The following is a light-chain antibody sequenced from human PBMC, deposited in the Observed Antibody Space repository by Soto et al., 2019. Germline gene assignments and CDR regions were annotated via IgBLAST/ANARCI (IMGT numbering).Light chain of an antibody. CDR1: ETISTF. CDR2: AAS. CDR3: QQSYSTSPIT. J-gene: IGKJ5*01. V-gene: IGKV1-39*01. Sequence: DIQMTQSPSSLSASVGDRVNMTCRASETISTFLNWYQNKPGKAPKLLIYAASRLQSGVPSRFSGSGSGTDFTLNINGLQPEDFASYYCQQSYSTSPITFGQGTRLEI.